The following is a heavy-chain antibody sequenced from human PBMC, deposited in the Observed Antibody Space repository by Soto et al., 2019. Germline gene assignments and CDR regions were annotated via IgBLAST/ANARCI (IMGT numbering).Heavy chain of an antibody. CDR2: LIPLLNIA. CDR1: GGPFNSYT. CDR3: AAATGAMARFDS. V-gene: IGHV1-69*02. Sequence: QVQLGQSGAEVKKPGSSVKVSCKASGGPFNSYTCNWVRQAPGQGLAWLGRLIPLLNIANYAQPFQGRVSVTADTSTTTVYMEFSSLRADDTAVYFSAAATGAMARFDSWGQGPRVPVSS. D-gene: IGHD6-13*01. J-gene: IGHJ4*02.